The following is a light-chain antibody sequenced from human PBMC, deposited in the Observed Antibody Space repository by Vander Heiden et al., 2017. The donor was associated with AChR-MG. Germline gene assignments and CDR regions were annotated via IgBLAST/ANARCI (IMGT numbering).Light chain of an antibody. CDR2: EVS. CDR1: SSDVGSYNL. V-gene: IGLV2-23*02. CDR3: CSYAGSSTLVV. Sequence: QSALTQPASVSGSPGQSITIPCPGTSSDVGSYNLVSWYQQNPGKAPKLMIYEVSKRPSGVSNRFSGSKSGNTASLTISGLQAEDEADYYCCSYAGSSTLVVFGGGTKLTVL. J-gene: IGLJ2*01.